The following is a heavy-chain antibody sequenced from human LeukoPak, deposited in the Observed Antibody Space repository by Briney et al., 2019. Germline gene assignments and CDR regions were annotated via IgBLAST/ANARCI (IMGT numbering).Heavy chain of an antibody. CDR1: GGSISSSSYY. V-gene: IGHV4-39*07. Sequence: SETLSLTCTVSGGSISSSSYYWGWIRQPPGKGLEWIGGIYYSGSTYYNPSLKSRVTISVDTSKNQFSLKLSSVTAADTAVYYCARVRITMVRGVGGYFDYWGQGTLVTVSS. J-gene: IGHJ4*02. CDR3: ARVRITMVRGVGGYFDY. CDR2: IYYSGST. D-gene: IGHD3-10*01.